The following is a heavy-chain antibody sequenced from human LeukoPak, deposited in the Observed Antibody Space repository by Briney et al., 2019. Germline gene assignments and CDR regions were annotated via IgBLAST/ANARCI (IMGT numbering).Heavy chain of an antibody. CDR1: GYTFTSYG. D-gene: IGHD6-6*01. Sequence: ASVKVSCKASGYTFTSYGISWVRQAPGQGLEWMGWISAYNGNTNYAQKLQGRVTMTTDASTSTVYMELSSLRSEDTAVYYCARGGGLYSSSSYFDYWGQGTLVTVSS. CDR2: ISAYNGNT. CDR3: ARGGGLYSSSSYFDY. V-gene: IGHV1-18*01. J-gene: IGHJ4*02.